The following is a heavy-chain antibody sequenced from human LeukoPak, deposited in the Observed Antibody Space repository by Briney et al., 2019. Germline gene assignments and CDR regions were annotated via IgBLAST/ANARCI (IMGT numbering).Heavy chain of an antibody. D-gene: IGHD1-14*01. CDR1: GGSISSYY. Sequence: SETLSLTCTVSGGSISSYYWSWIRQPPGKGLEWIGYIYYSGSTNYNPSLKSRVTISVDTSKNQFSLKLSSVTAADTAVYYCARVTDYYYYMDVWGKGTTVTVSS. V-gene: IGHV4-59*01. J-gene: IGHJ6*03. CDR3: ARVTDYYYYMDV. CDR2: IYYSGST.